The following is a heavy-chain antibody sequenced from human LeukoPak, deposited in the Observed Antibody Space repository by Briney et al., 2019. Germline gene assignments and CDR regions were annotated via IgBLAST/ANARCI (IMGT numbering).Heavy chain of an antibody. Sequence: SETLSLTCAVSGGSISSYYWSWIRQPPGKGLEWIGYIYYSGDTNYNPSLKGRVTISVDTSKNQFSLKLTSVTAADTAVYYCAGLRWPYFDYWGQGTLVTVSS. CDR2: IYYSGDT. V-gene: IGHV4-59*08. CDR1: GGSISSYY. J-gene: IGHJ4*02. CDR3: AGLRWPYFDY. D-gene: IGHD4-23*01.